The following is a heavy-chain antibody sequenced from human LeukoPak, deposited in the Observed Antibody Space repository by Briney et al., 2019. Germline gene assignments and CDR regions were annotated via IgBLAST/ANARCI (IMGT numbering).Heavy chain of an antibody. D-gene: IGHD6-19*01. Sequence: GSLRLSCAASGFTFSSYAMSWVRQPPGKGLEWIGEISHSGGANYSPSLKSRVTISLDTSKNQFSLRLTSVTAADTAVYYCARESSSGWLDYWGQGTLVTVSS. CDR2: ISHSGGA. J-gene: IGHJ4*02. CDR3: ARESSSGWLDY. V-gene: IGHV4-34*01. CDR1: GFTFSSYA.